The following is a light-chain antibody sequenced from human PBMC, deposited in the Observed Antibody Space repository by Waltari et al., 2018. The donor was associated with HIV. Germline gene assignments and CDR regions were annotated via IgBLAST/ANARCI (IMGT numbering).Light chain of an antibody. CDR3: QSYDSSTRV. CDR1: SGSIASNH. J-gene: IGLJ3*02. Sequence: NFMLTQPHSVSESPEKTVTISCTGSSGSIASNHVQWFQQRPGSAPTTVIKEDNQRPCGVPDRFSGSIDSSSNSASLTISGLKTEDEADYYCQSYDSSTRVFGGGARLTVL. V-gene: IGLV6-57*02. CDR2: EDN.